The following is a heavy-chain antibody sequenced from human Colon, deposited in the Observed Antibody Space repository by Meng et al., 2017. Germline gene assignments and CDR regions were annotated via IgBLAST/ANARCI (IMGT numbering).Heavy chain of an antibody. Sequence: LVRCRSVLKNYGDSLKVAFKASRYTFMNFAIHWVRQPPGQWFEWLRWINTHTGNPKYGQGFTGRFVLSSDTSVSTANLQISSLKAEDTAVYYCARGGPYPDSSGFHWYFDLWGRGTLVTVFS. D-gene: IGHD3-22*01. J-gene: IGHJ2*01. CDR1: RYTFMNFA. V-gene: IGHV7-4-1*02. CDR3: ARGGPYPDSSGFHWYFDL. CDR2: INTHTGNP.